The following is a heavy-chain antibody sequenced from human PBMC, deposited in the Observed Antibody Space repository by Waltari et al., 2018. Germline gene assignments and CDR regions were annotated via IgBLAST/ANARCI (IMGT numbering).Heavy chain of an antibody. Sequence: QVRLVESGGGLVKPGGSLRLSCAASGFTFSDYYMSWIRQAPGKGLELIAYISTSGTIRYYADSVRGRFTISRDNAKNSLYLQMNSLRAEDTAVYYCAGSLDTSGYWGQGTLVTVSS. CDR3: AGSLDTSGY. D-gene: IGHD5-18*01. CDR2: ISTSGTIR. J-gene: IGHJ4*02. V-gene: IGHV3-11*01. CDR1: GFTFSDYY.